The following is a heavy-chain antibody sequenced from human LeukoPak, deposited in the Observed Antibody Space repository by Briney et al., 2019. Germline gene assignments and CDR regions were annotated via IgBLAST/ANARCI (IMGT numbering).Heavy chain of an antibody. CDR3: AKSTMVRGVSLSHYYYGMDV. J-gene: IGHJ6*02. D-gene: IGHD3-10*01. Sequence: GGSLRLSCAASGFTFSSYAMSWVRQAPGKGLEWVSAIGDSGGSTYYADSVKGRFTISRDNSKNTLYLQMNSLRAEDTAVYYCAKSTMVRGVSLSHYYYGMDVWGQGTTVTVSS. V-gene: IGHV3-23*01. CDR1: GFTFSSYA. CDR2: IGDSGGST.